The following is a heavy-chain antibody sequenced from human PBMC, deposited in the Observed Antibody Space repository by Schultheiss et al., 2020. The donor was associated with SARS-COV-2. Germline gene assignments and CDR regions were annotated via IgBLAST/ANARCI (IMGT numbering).Heavy chain of an antibody. V-gene: IGHV1-69*13. D-gene: IGHD1-7*01. CDR1: GGTFSKYS. CDR2: TIPVFGTP. CDR3: ARDREYNWNYRAFLAHYYGMDV. Sequence: SVKVSCKASGGTFSKYSISWVRQAPGQGLEWMGGTIPVFGTPTYAQKFQGRVTITADESTSTAYLELSSLRSEDRAVYYCARDREYNWNYRAFLAHYYGMDVWGQGTTVTVSS. J-gene: IGHJ6*02.